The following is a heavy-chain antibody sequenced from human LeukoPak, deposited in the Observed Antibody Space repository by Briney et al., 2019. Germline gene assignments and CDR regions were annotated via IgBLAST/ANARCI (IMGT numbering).Heavy chain of an antibody. CDR2: ITGSGGRS. Sequence: GGSLRLSCTASGFTFNNYAMNWVRQAPGRGLEWVSSITGSGGRSYYADSVKGRFTISRGNSKNTVYLQMNTLRAEDTAVYYCAKVGHLGDCSGSTCYTDYWGQGTPVTVSS. CDR1: GFTFNNYA. J-gene: IGHJ4*02. V-gene: IGHV3-23*01. D-gene: IGHD2-2*02. CDR3: AKVGHLGDCSGSTCYTDY.